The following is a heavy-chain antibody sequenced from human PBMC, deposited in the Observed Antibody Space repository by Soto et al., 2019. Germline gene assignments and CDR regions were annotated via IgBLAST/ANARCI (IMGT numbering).Heavy chain of an antibody. CDR2: INHSGST. D-gene: IGHD6-13*01. CDR3: ARGGWPRYSSSFPAY. Sequence: PSETLSLTCAVYGGSFSGYYWSWIRQPPGKGLEWIGEINHSGSTNYNPSLKSRVTISVDTSKNQFSLKLSSVTAADTAVYYCARGGWPRYSSSFPAYWGQGTLVTVSS. V-gene: IGHV4-34*01. J-gene: IGHJ4*02. CDR1: GGSFSGYY.